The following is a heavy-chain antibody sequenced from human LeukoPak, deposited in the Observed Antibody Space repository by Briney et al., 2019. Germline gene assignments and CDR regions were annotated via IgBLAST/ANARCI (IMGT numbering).Heavy chain of an antibody. CDR3: ARELERAAAGTGYYFDY. Sequence: SETLSLTCAVYGGSFSGYYWSWIRQPPGEGLEWIGEVNHSGNTNHNPSLKSRVTISVDTSKNQFSLKLSSVTAADTAVYYCARELERAAAGTGYYFDYWGQGTLVTVSS. J-gene: IGHJ4*02. CDR2: VNHSGNT. V-gene: IGHV4-34*01. D-gene: IGHD6-13*01. CDR1: GGSFSGYY.